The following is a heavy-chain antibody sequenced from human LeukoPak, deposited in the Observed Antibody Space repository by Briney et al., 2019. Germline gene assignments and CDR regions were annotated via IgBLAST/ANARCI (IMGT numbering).Heavy chain of an antibody. CDR1: GYTFTSYA. D-gene: IGHD2-15*01. CDR2: INTNTGNP. CDR3: ARDMVVAAYYYYGMDV. V-gene: IGHV7-4-1*02. J-gene: IGHJ6*02. Sequence: GASVKVSCKASGYTFTSYAMNWVRQAPGQGLEWMGWINTNTGNPTYAQGFTGRFVFSLDTSVSTAYLQISSLKAEDTAVYYCARDMVVAAYYYYGMDVWGQGTTVIVS.